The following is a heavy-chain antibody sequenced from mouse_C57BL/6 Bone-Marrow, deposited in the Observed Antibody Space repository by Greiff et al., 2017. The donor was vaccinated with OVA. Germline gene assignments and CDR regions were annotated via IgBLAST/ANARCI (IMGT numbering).Heavy chain of an antibody. D-gene: IGHD2-4*01. Sequence: VKLQESGPGLVKPSQSLFLTCSITGFPITSGYYWIWIRQSPGKPLEWMGYITHSGETFYNPSLQSPISITRETSKNQFFLQLNSVTTEDTAMYYCAGYYDYDGTGAMDYWGQGTSVTVSS. J-gene: IGHJ4*01. CDR3: AGYYDYDGTGAMDY. CDR1: GFPITSGYY. V-gene: IGHV12-3*01. CDR2: ITHSGET.